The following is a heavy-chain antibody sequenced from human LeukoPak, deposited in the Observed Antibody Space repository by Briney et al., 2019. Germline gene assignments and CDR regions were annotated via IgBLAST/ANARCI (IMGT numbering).Heavy chain of an antibody. CDR3: AKGEIVLMVYAPMDV. CDR2: IKEDGSEK. CDR1: GFMFSRYW. D-gene: IGHD2-8*01. J-gene: IGHJ6*02. V-gene: IGHV3-7*02. Sequence: GGSLRLSCAASGFMFSRYWMSWVRQAPEKGLEWVANIKEDGSEKYYADSVKGRFTISRDNSKNTLYLQMNSLRAEDTAVYYCAKGEIVLMVYAPMDVWGQGTTVTVSS.